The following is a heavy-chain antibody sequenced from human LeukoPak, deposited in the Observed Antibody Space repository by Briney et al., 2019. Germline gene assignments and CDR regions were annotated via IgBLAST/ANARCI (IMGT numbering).Heavy chain of an antibody. Sequence: GASVKVSCKASGYTFTGYYMHWVRQAPGQGLEWMGWINPNSGGTNYAQKLQGRVTMTTDTSTSTAYMELRSLRSDDTAVYYCARVYYGSGSYFRYYYYGMDVWGQGTTVTVSS. CDR1: GYTFTGYY. CDR2: INPNSGGT. J-gene: IGHJ6*02. V-gene: IGHV1-2*02. D-gene: IGHD3-10*01. CDR3: ARVYYGSGSYFRYYYYGMDV.